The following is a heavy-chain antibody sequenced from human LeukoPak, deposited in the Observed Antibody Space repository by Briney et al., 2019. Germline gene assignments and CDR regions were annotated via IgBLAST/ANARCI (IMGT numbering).Heavy chain of an antibody. Sequence: GGSLRLSCAASGFTLGNSWVHWVRQAPGKGLVWVSLINADGSTATYADSVKGRFTISRDNARNTLSLQMNSLTIEDTAVYYCVVVVEPPDSDGFDVWGQGTMTTVSS. J-gene: IGHJ3*01. D-gene: IGHD1-14*01. V-gene: IGHV3-74*01. CDR3: VVVVEPPDSDGFDV. CDR2: INADGSTA. CDR1: GFTLGNSW.